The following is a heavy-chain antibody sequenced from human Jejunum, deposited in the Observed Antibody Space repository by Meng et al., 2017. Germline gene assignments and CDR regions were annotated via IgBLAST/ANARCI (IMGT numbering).Heavy chain of an antibody. J-gene: IGHJ1*01. CDR3: ASDRITD. D-gene: IGHD3-16*01. CDR1: GFTFSSHW. CDR2: VSTDGTIT. V-gene: IGHV3-74*02. Sequence: VQLVESGGGVVQPGGSLRLSWAASGFTFSSHWMHWVRQAPGKGLVWLSRVSTDGTITNYADSVKGRFTISRDNAKDTVFLEMNSLRVEDTAVYYCASDRITDWGQGTLVTVSS.